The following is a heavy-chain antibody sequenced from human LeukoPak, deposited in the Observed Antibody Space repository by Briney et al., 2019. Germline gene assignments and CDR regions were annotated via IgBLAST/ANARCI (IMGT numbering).Heavy chain of an antibody. V-gene: IGHV1-2*02. CDR2: INPNTGGT. J-gene: IGHJ4*02. CDR3: ARDSATAADAELDY. CDR1: GYTFTGNY. Sequence: VASVKVSCKASGYTFTGNYIHWVRQAPGQGLEWMGWINPNTGGTKYAQKFQGRVTMTRDTSISTAYMELTWLKSDDTAVYYCARDSATAADAELDYWGQGTLVTVSS. D-gene: IGHD6-13*01.